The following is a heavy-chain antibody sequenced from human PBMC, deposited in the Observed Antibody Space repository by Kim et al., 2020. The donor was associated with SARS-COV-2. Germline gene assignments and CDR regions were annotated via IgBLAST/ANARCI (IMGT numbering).Heavy chain of an antibody. CDR1: GFTFTDAW. Sequence: GGSLRLSCSASGFTFTDAWMSWVRQAPGKGLEWVGRIKSKTDDGTIDYAAPVKGRFTISRDESKRMLYLQMNSLKTEDTAVYYCILHSYGYHPYFVSTRKRYYYMDVWGKGTTVTVSS. CDR3: ILHSYGYHPYFVSTRKRYYYMDV. CDR2: IKSKTDDGTI. V-gene: IGHV3-15*01. D-gene: IGHD5-18*01. J-gene: IGHJ6*03.